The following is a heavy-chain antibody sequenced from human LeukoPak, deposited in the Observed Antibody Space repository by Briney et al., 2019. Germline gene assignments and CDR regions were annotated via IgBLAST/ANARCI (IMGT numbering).Heavy chain of an antibody. J-gene: IGHJ3*02. CDR3: ARHRGYYSDAFDI. CDR1: GGSISSYY. CDR2: IYYSGST. V-gene: IGHV4-59*08. D-gene: IGHD3-22*01. Sequence: SETLSLTCTVSGGSISSYYWSWIRQPPGKGLEWIGYIYYSGSTNYNPSLKSRVTISVDTSKNQFSLKLSSVTAADTAVYYCARHRGYYSDAFDIWGQGTRVTVSS.